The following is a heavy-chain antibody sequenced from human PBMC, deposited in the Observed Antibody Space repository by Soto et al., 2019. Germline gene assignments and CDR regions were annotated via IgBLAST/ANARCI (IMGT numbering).Heavy chain of an antibody. CDR1: GFTFTSSA. V-gene: IGHV1-58*01. CDR2: IVVGSGNT. CDR3: AAADRRVRGYSSSWYFGAFDI. Sequence: GASVKVSCKASGFTFTSSAVQWVRQARGQRLEWIGWIVVGSGNTNYAQKFQERVTVTRDMSTSTAYMELSSLRSEDTAVYYCAAADRRVRGYSSSWYFGAFDIWGQGTMVTVSS. D-gene: IGHD6-13*01. J-gene: IGHJ3*02.